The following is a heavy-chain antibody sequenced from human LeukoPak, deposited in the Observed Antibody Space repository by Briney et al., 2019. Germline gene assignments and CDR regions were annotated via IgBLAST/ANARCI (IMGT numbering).Heavy chain of an antibody. V-gene: IGHV1-69*01. D-gene: IGHD1-1*01. CDR1: AGTFSSYA. CDR2: IIPIFGTA. CDR3: ASGTIRAYAFDI. Sequence: ASVKISCKASAGTFSSYAISWVRQAPGQGLEWMGGIIPIFGTANYAQKFQGRLTITADESTSTAYMELCSLRSKDTAVYYCASGTIRAYAFDIWGQGTMVTVSS. J-gene: IGHJ3*02.